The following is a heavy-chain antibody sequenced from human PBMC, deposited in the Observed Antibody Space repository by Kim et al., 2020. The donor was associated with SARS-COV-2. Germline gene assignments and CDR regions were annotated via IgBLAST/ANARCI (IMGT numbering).Heavy chain of an antibody. D-gene: IGHD1-26*01. CDR2: INAGNGNT. Sequence: ASVKVSCKASGYTFTSYAMHWVRQAPGQRLEWMGWINAGNGNTKYSQKFQGRVTITRDTSASTAYMELSSLRSEDTAVYYCAAATRYSGSYFYYYGMDVWGRRTTVTVSS. J-gene: IGHJ6*02. CDR1: GYTFTSYA. CDR3: AAATRYSGSYFYYYGMDV. V-gene: IGHV1-3*01.